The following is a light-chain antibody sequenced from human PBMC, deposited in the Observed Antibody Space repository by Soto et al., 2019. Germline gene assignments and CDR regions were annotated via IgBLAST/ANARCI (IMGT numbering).Light chain of an antibody. CDR2: AAS. CDR1: QGISSY. Sequence: DIQLTQSPSFLSASVGDRVTITCRASQGISSYLAWYQQKPGKAPKLLIYAASTLQSGVPSRFSGSGSGTEFTLTISSLQPDDFAAYYCQQFHTRSPWAFGQGTKVDIK. V-gene: IGKV1-9*01. CDR3: QQFHTRSPWA. J-gene: IGKJ1*01.